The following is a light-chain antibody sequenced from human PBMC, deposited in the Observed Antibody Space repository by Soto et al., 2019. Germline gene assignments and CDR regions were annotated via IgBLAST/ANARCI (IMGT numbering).Light chain of an antibody. CDR1: QNVRNNY. CDR2: VAS. CDR3: QQFGGSPRLS. V-gene: IGKV3-20*01. J-gene: IGKJ4*01. Sequence: EVVLTQSPGTLSLSPGERATLSCRASQNVRNNYLSWYQHKPGQAPRLLIYVASSRVTGVPDRFSGSGSGTDFTLTITRLEPEDSAVYYCQQFGGSPRLSFGGGTKVEI.